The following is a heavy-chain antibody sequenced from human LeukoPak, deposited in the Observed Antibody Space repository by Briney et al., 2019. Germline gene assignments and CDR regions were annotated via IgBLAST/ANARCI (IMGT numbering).Heavy chain of an antibody. CDR3: ARDVRYDILTGYYNYYYYYYYMDV. V-gene: IGHV4-38-2*02. Sequence: SETLSLTCTVSGGSISSYYWSWIRQPPGKGLEWIGSIYHSGSTYYNPSLKSRVTISVDTSKNQFSLKLSSVTAADTAVYYCARDVRYDILTGYYNYYYYYYYMDVWGKGTTVTASS. CDR1: GGSISSYY. J-gene: IGHJ6*03. CDR2: IYHSGST. D-gene: IGHD3-9*01.